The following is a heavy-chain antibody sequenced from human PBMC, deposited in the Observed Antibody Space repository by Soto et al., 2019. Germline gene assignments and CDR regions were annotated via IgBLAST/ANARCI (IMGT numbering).Heavy chain of an antibody. CDR2: IYYSGST. V-gene: IGHV4-31*01. CDR3: ARVGPSALYGMDV. J-gene: IGHJ6*02. CDR1: GGSISSGGYY. Sequence: PSETLSLTCTVSGGSISSGGYYWSWIRQHPGKGLEWIGYIYYSGSTYYNPSLKSQVTISVDTSKNQFSLKLSSVTAAETAVYYCARVGPSALYGMDVWGQGTTVTSP.